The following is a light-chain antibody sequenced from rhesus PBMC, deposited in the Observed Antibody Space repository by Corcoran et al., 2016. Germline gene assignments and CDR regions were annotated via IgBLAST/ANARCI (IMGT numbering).Light chain of an antibody. Sequence: DIQMTQSPSSLSASVGDRVTITCRASQGISSWLAWYQQKPGKAPKLLIYKASSLQSGVPSRFSGIGSGTDLTFTISSMQPEDFATYYCQQYNRAPWTFGQGTKVEIK. CDR2: KAS. CDR1: QGISSW. V-gene: IGKV1-21*01. J-gene: IGKJ1*01. CDR3: QQYNRAPWT.